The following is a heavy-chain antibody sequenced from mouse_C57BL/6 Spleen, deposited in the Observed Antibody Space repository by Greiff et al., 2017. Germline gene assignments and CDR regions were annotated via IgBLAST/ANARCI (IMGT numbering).Heavy chain of an antibody. CDR1: GYAFSSSW. D-gene: IGHD2-4*01. CDR2: IYPGDGDT. J-gene: IGHJ2*01. CDR3: ARGDYAGD. Sequence: QVQLKESGPELVKPGASVTISCKASGYAFSSSWMNWVKQRPGKGLEWIGRIYPGDGDTNYNGKFKGKATLTADKSSSTAYMQLSSLTSEDSAVYFCARGDYAGDWGQGTTLTVSS. V-gene: IGHV1-82*01.